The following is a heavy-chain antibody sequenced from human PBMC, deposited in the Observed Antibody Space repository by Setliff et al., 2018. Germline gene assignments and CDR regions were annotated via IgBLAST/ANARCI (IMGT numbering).Heavy chain of an antibody. CDR1: GYTFTSYG. Sequence: ASVKVSCKASGYTFTSYGISWVRQAPGQGLEWMGWISAYNGNTNYAQKLQGRVTMTTDTSTSTAYVELRSLRSDDTAVYYCASDGQGNYNFWSGSYYYYGMDVWGQGTTVTVSS. D-gene: IGHD3-3*01. V-gene: IGHV1-18*01. CDR2: ISAYNGNT. CDR3: ASDGQGNYNFWSGSYYYYGMDV. J-gene: IGHJ6*02.